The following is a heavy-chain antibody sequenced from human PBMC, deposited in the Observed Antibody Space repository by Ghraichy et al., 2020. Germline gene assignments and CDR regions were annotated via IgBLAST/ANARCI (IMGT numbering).Heavy chain of an antibody. V-gene: IGHV3-48*02. CDR2: ISSGGGSK. CDR1: GFTLSSYD. CDR3: ARGIDV. Sequence: ETLSLTCAASGFTLSSYDMNWVRQAPGKGLEWVSYISSGGGSKHYADSVKGRFTISRDSGNDSLYLQMSSLRDEDTAVYYCARGIDVWGKGTTVTVSS. J-gene: IGHJ6*03.